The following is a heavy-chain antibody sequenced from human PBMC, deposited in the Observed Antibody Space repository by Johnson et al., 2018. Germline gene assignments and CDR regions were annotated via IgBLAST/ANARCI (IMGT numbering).Heavy chain of an antibody. CDR1: GFTVSSYG. CDR2: IKQDGSEK. CDR3: ARDEGYMDV. Sequence: VQLVQSGGGVVQPGRSLRLSCAASGFTVSSYGMHWVRQAPGKGLEWVANIKQDGSEKYYVDSVKGRFTISRDNAKNSLYLQMNSLRAEDTAVYYCARDEGYMDVWGKGTTVTVS. J-gene: IGHJ6*03. V-gene: IGHV3-7*01.